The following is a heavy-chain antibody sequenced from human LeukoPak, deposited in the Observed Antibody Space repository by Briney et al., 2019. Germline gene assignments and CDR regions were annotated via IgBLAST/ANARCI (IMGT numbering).Heavy chain of an antibody. CDR3: ARHASGSYYGSDY. CDR1: GGSISSSSYY. D-gene: IGHD1-26*01. J-gene: IGHJ4*02. Sequence: SETLSLTCTVSGGSISSSSYYWGWIRQPPGKGLEWIGSIYYSGSTYYNPSLKSRVTISVDTSKNQFSLKLSSVTAADTAVYYCARHASGSYYGSDYWGQGTLDTVSS. CDR2: IYYSGST. V-gene: IGHV4-39*01.